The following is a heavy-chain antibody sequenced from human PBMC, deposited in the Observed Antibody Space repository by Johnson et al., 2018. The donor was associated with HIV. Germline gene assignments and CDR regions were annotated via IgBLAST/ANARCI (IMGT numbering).Heavy chain of an antibody. J-gene: IGHJ3*02. CDR3: ARGTPWDAFDI. CDR2: ISSSGSTL. V-gene: IGHV3-11*04. CDR1: GFTFSDYD. Sequence: QVPLVESGGVLFNPGGSLRLSCAASGFTFSDYDMSWIRQAPGKGLEWVSFISSSGSTLYYADSVKGRFTISRDNAKNSLYLQMNSLRAEDTAVYYCARGTPWDAFDIWGQGTMVTVSS.